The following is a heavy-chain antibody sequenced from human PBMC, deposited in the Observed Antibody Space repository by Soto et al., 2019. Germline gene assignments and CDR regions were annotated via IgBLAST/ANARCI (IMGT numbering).Heavy chain of an antibody. CDR3: AKEGVLTSYSSLFHFHW. V-gene: IGHV3-23*01. CDR2: IVGSGSSA. J-gene: IGHJ4*02. Sequence: QAGGSLRLSCAASGFIFSNYAMSWVRQAPGKGLEWVSAIVGSGSSAYYADSVKGRFTISRDNSKSILYLQMNSLRAEDTAVYYCAKEGVLTSYSSLFHFHWWGQGTLVTVSS. D-gene: IGHD3-9*01. CDR1: GFIFSNYA.